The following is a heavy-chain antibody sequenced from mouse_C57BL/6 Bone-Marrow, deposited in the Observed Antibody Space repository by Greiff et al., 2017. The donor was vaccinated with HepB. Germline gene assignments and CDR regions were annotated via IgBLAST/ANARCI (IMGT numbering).Heavy chain of an antibody. CDR2: ISSGSSTI. CDR3: ARRTGNYFDD. CDR1: GFTFSDYG. J-gene: IGHJ2*01. D-gene: IGHD4-1*01. Sequence: EVKLLESGGGLVKPGGSLKLSCAASGFTFSDYGMHWVRQAPEKGLEWVAYISSGSSTIYYADTVKGRFTISRENAKNTLFLQMTSVRSEDTAMYYCARRTGNYFDDWGQGTTLTVSS. V-gene: IGHV5-17*01.